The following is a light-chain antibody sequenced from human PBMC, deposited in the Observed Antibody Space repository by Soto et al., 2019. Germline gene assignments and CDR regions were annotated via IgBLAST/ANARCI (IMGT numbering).Light chain of an antibody. CDR1: QSVSDW. CDR2: KAS. Sequence: DIQMTQSPSTLSASVGDRVTLTCRASQSVSDWLAWYQQKPGKAPKLLIYKASNLESGVPSRFSGSGSGTEFTLTISSLRPDDSATYYCQQYNTFSPYTFGQGTKLEIK. J-gene: IGKJ2*01. V-gene: IGKV1-5*03. CDR3: QQYNTFSPYT.